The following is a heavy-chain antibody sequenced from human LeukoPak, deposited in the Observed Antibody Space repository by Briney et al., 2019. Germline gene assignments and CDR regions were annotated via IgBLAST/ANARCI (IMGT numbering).Heavy chain of an antibody. CDR3: ARVAGTIRIWPQPFGDGMDV. J-gene: IGHJ6*02. CDR2: ISGSGRST. CDR1: RFTFSNYV. V-gene: IGHV3-23*01. Sequence: PGGSLRLSCAASRFTFSNYVMSWVRQAPGGGLECVSAISGSGRSTYYADSVKGRFTISRDNSKNTLYLQMNSPRAEDTALYYCARVAGTIRIWPQPFGDGMDVWGQGTTVTVSS. D-gene: IGHD3-16*01.